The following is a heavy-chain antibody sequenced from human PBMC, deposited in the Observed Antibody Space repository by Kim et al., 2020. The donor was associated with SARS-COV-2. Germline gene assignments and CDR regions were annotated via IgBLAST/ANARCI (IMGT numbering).Heavy chain of an antibody. CDR2: ISGDGGST. J-gene: IGHJ6*02. V-gene: IGHV3-43*02. CDR3: AKDGKILWFGSYGMDV. CDR1: GFTFDDYA. D-gene: IGHD3-10*01. Sequence: GGSLRLSCAASGFTFDDYAMHWVRQAPGKGLEWVSLISGDGGSTYYADSVKDRFTISRDNSKNSLYLQMNSLRTEDTALYYCAKDGKILWFGSYGMDVWGQGTTVTVSS.